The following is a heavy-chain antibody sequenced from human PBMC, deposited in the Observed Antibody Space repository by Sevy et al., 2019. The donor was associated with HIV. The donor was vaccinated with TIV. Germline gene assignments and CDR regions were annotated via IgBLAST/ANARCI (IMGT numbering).Heavy chain of an antibody. CDR3: ARDFYEFGDPRGFDY. CDR2: ISYDGSNK. CDR1: GFTFSYYA. J-gene: IGHJ4*02. Sequence: GGSLRLSCAASGFTFSYYAMHWVRQAPGKGLEWVALISYDGSNKYYADSVRGRFTNSRDNSKNTLYLQMDSLRPEDTAVYYCARDFYEFGDPRGFDYWGQGTLVTVSS. D-gene: IGHD4-17*01. V-gene: IGHV3-30-3*01.